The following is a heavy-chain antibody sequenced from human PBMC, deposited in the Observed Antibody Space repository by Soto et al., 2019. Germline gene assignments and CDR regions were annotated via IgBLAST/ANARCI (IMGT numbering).Heavy chain of an antibody. Sequence: GASVKVSCKASGYTFTSYGLSWVRQAPGQGLEWMGWISPYNGYTNYAQKLQGRVTMTTDTSTSTAYMELRSLRSDDTAVFFCVRGNDFGVVIPSKTNWFAPWGQGTLVTVS. J-gene: IGHJ5*02. V-gene: IGHV1-18*01. D-gene: IGHD3-3*01. CDR3: VRGNDFGVVIPSKTNWFAP. CDR1: GYTFTSYG. CDR2: ISPYNGYT.